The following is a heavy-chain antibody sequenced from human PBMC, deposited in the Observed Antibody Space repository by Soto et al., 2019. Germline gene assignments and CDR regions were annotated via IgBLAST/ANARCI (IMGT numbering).Heavy chain of an antibody. CDR1: GFTFSSYT. J-gene: IGHJ4*02. Sequence: EVQLLESGGGLVEPGGSRRLSCAASGFTFSSYTMSWVRQAPGKGLEWVSTISGSGSSTYSADSVKGRFTISRDNSKNTLYLQMNSLRVEDTAIYYCAKAWGIDYWGQGTPVTVSS. D-gene: IGHD7-27*01. CDR3: AKAWGIDY. V-gene: IGHV3-23*01. CDR2: ISGSGSST.